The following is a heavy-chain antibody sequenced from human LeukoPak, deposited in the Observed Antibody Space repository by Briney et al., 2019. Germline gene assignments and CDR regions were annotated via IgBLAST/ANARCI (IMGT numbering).Heavy chain of an antibody. D-gene: IGHD2-15*01. Sequence: GASVKVSCKASGYTFTSYATHWVRQAPGQRLEWMGWINAGNGNTKYSQKFQGRVTITRDTSASTAYMELSSLRSEDTAVYYCARDRCSGGSCYGWFDPWGQGTLVTVSS. CDR1: GYTFTSYA. CDR3: ARDRCSGGSCYGWFDP. J-gene: IGHJ5*02. CDR2: INAGNGNT. V-gene: IGHV1-3*01.